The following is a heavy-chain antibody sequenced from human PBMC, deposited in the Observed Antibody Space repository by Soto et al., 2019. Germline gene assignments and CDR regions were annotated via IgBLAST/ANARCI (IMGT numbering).Heavy chain of an antibody. Sequence: EVQLVESGGGLVQPGRSLRLSCAASGFTFNDYAMHWVRQAPGKGLEWVSGISWKSGSIGYADSVRGRFTISRDNATNSLYLQMNSLSAEDTALYFCAQANTLPPGGYFDYWGQGTLVTLSS. V-gene: IGHV3-9*01. CDR3: AQANTLPPGGYFDY. CDR2: ISWKSGSI. J-gene: IGHJ4*02. CDR1: GFTFNDYA. D-gene: IGHD3-10*01.